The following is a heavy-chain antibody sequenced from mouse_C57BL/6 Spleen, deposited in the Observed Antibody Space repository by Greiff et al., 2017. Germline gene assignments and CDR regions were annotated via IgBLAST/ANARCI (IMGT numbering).Heavy chain of an antibody. CDR1: GFTFSSYT. J-gene: IGHJ2*01. D-gene: IGHD4-1*01. V-gene: IGHV5-9*01. CDR3: ARHTGYYFDY. Sequence: EVQLVESGGGLVKPGGSLKLSCAASGFTFSSYTMSWVRQTPEKRLEWVATISGGGGNTYYPDSVKGRFTISRDNAKNTLYLQMSSLRSEDTALYYGARHTGYYFDYWGQGTTLTVSS. CDR2: ISGGGGNT.